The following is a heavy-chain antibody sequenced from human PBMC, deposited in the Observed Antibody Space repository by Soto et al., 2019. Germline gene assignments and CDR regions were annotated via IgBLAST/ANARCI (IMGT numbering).Heavy chain of an antibody. CDR3: AKDIGSSGYPEGFDY. D-gene: IGHD3-22*01. J-gene: IGHJ4*02. V-gene: IGHV3-9*01. Sequence: GGSLRLSCAASGVTFDDYAMHWVRQAPGKGLEWVSGISWNSGSIGYADSVKGRFTISRDNAKNSLYLQMNSLRAEDTALYYCAKDIGSSGYPEGFDYWGQGTLVTVSS. CDR2: ISWNSGSI. CDR1: GVTFDDYA.